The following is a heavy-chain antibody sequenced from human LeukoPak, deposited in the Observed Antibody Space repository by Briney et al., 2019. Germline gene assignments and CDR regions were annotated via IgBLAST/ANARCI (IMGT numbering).Heavy chain of an antibody. V-gene: IGHV4-34*01. J-gene: IGHJ4*02. CDR1: GGSFSGYY. Sequence: PSETLSLTCAVYGGSFSGYYWSWIRQPPGKGLEWIGEINHSGSTNYNPSLKSRVTISVDTSKNQFSLKLSSVTAADTAVYYCARGRYSGYAKPPYFDYWGQGTLVTVSS. CDR3: ARGRYSGYAKPPYFDY. CDR2: INHSGST. D-gene: IGHD5-12*01.